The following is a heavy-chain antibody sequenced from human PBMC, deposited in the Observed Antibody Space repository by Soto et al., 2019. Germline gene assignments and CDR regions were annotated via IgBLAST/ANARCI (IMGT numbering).Heavy chain of an antibody. Sequence: PGGSLRLSCAASGFTFSSYAMHWVRQAPGKGLEWVAVISYDGSNKYYADSVKGRFTISRDNSKNTLYLQMNSLRAEDTAVYYCARGVIAVAGTVLFDYWGQGTLVTVSS. CDR2: ISYDGSNK. D-gene: IGHD6-19*01. V-gene: IGHV3-30-3*01. J-gene: IGHJ4*02. CDR1: GFTFSSYA. CDR3: ARGVIAVAGTVLFDY.